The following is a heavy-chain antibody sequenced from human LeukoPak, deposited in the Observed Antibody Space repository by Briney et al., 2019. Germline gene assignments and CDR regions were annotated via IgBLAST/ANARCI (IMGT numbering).Heavy chain of an antibody. D-gene: IGHD3-3*01. V-gene: IGHV3-21*01. CDR1: GITISTYR. J-gene: IGHJ6*02. CDR2: ISSSSGYI. Sequence: GGSLRLSCAASGITISTYRMTWVRQAPGKGLEWVSSISSSSGYIYYEDSVQGRFTISRDNAKNSLYLQMNSLRAEDTAVYYCARDTDGFESGYGYYYYHGMDVWGQGTTVTVSS. CDR3: ARDTDGFESGYGYYYYHGMDV.